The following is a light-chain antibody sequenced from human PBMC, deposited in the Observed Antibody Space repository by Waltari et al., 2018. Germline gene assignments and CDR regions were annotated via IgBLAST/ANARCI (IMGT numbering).Light chain of an antibody. J-gene: IGLJ3*02. CDR1: SPNIGAGSD. CDR3: QSYDSSLSGSRV. V-gene: IGLV1-40*01. Sequence: QSVLTQPPSVSGAPGQRVPIACPGSSPNIGAGSDVHWYQQLPGTAPKLLIYGNSNRPSGVPDRFSGSKSGTSASLAITGLQAEDEADYYCQSYDSSLSGSRVFGGGTKLTVL. CDR2: GNS.